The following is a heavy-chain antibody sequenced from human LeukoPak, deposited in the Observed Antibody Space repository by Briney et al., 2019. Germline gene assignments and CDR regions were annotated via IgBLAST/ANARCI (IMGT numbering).Heavy chain of an antibody. Sequence: GGSLRLSCAASGFTFSNYNMNWVRQAPGKGLEWVSYISSSSRTIYYADSVKGRFTISRDNAKNSLYLQMNSLRAEDTAVFYCARDSSDGGTSSYRQSDYWGQGTLVTVSP. D-gene: IGHD3-16*02. V-gene: IGHV3-48*01. CDR2: ISSSSRTI. CDR3: ARDSSDGGTSSYRQSDY. J-gene: IGHJ4*02. CDR1: GFTFSNYN.